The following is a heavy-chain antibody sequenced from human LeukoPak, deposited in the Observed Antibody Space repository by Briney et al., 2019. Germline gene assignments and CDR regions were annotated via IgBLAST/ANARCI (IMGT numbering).Heavy chain of an antibody. CDR2: IIPILGIA. V-gene: IGHV1-69*04. Sequence: ASVKVSCKASGGTFSSYAISWVRQAPGQGLEWMGRIIPILGIANYAQKFQGRVTITADKSTSTAYMELSSLRSEDTAVYYCARAKRDGYNWWSQGTLVTVSS. D-gene: IGHD5-24*01. CDR3: ARAKRDGYNW. CDR1: GGTFSSYA. J-gene: IGHJ4*02.